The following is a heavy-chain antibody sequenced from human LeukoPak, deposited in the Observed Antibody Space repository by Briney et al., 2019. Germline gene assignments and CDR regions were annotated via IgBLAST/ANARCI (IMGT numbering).Heavy chain of an antibody. D-gene: IGHD6-19*01. CDR1: GGSISSGGHS. V-gene: IGHV4-30-2*01. CDR3: ARRIAVAGHLRGPLDY. J-gene: IGHJ4*02. CDR2: IYHSGSGST. Sequence: PSETLSLTCTVSGGSISSGGHSWSWIRQPPGKGLEWIGYIYHSGSGSTYYNPSLKSRVTISIDKSKNQFSLKLSSVTAADTAVYYCARRIAVAGHLRGPLDYWGQGTLVTVSS.